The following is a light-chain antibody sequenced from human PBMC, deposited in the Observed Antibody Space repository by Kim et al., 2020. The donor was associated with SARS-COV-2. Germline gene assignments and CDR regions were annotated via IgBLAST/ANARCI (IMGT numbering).Light chain of an antibody. CDR1: SSDVGGFNY. J-gene: IGLJ1*01. V-gene: IGLV2-14*03. Sequence: QSALTQPASVSGSPGQSITISCTGTSSDVGGFNYVSWYQHHPGEAPRLMIYDVTKRPSGVSNRFSGSKSGNTASLTISGLQAEDEADYYCSSFTASSSFVFGTGTKVTVL. CDR3: SSFTASSSFV. CDR2: DVT.